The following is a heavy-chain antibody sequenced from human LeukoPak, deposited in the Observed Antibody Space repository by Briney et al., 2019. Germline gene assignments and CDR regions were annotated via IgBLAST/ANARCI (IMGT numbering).Heavy chain of an antibody. V-gene: IGHV1-18*01. CDR2: ISAYNGNT. CDR3: ARVHPKWLVRGGPFDP. D-gene: IGHD6-19*01. CDR1: GYTFTSYG. Sequence: ASVKVSCKASGYTFTSYGISWVRQAPGQGLEWMGWISAYNGNTNYAQKLQGRVTMTTDTSTSTAYMELRSLRSDDTAAYYCARVHPKWLVRGGPFDPWGQGTLVTVSS. J-gene: IGHJ5*02.